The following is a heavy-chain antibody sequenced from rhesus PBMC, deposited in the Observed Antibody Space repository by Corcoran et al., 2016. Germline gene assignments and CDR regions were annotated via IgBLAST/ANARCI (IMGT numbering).Heavy chain of an antibody. CDR1: GYSISRGYG. V-gene: IGHV4-127*01. J-gene: IGHJ3*01. CDR3: ARVGWGDRHDAFDF. Sequence: QVQLQESGPGLVKPSETLSLTCAVSGYSISRGYGWSWIRQPPGKGLEWIGYIGGSSGRTDYNPTLKSRVTISKDTSKNQVSLKRSSVTAADTAVYYWARVGWGDRHDAFDFWGQGLRVTVSS. D-gene: IGHD3-34*01. CDR2: IGGSSGRT.